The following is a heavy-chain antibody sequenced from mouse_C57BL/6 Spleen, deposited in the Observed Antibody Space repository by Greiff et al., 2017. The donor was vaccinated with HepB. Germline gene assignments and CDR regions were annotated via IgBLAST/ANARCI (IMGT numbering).Heavy chain of an antibody. J-gene: IGHJ4*01. CDR3: AREGTAQAYYAMDY. D-gene: IGHD3-2*02. CDR2: ISSGGSYT. Sequence: DVKLQESGGDLVKPGGSLKLSCAASGFTFSSYGMSWVRQTPDKRLEWVATISSGGSYTYYPDSVKGRFTISRDNAKNTLYLQMSSLKSEDTAMYYCAREGTAQAYYAMDYWGQGTSVTVSS. V-gene: IGHV5-6*02. CDR1: GFTFSSYG.